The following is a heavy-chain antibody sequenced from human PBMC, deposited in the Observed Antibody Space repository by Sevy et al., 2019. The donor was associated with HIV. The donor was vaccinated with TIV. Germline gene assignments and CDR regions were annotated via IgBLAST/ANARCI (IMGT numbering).Heavy chain of an antibody. J-gene: IGHJ4*02. CDR2: ISYDGSIK. CDR1: GFTFSRYG. D-gene: IGHD4-17*01. CDR3: AKDGTAYGDYFYYFDS. V-gene: IGHV3-30*18. Sequence: GGSLRLSCAASGFTFSRYGMHWVRQAPGKGLEWVTVISYDGSIKYYVDSVKGRFTISRDNSKNTVYLQMNSLRAEDTAVYYCAKDGTAYGDYFYYFDSWGQGTLVTVSS.